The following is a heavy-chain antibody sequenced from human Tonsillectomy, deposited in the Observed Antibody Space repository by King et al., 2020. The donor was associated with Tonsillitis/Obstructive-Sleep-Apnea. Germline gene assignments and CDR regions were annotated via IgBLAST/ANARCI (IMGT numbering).Heavy chain of an antibody. V-gene: IGHV3-33*01. D-gene: IGHD7-27*01. CDR3: ASEPTGGSRTF. CDR1: GFTFSTYG. J-gene: IGHJ4*02. CDR2: IWYDGSNK. Sequence: VQLVESGGGVVQPGRSLRLSCTASGFTFSTYGMHWVRQAPGKGLEWVAVIWYDGSNKYYADSVKGRFTISRDNSKNMLYLQMNSLRAEDTAMYYCASEPTGGSRTFWGQGTLVTVSS.